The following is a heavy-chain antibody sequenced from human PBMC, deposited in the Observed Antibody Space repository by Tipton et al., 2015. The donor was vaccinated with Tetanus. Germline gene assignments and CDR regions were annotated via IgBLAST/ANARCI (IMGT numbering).Heavy chain of an antibody. Sequence: TLSLTCTVSGDSLVRGGYYWTWIRHLPGKGLEWIGYIYHTGAAHYNPSLKSRVTLSVDMSKNQFFLKMISMTAADTAVYFCARDFGSIHNWFDPWGQGTLVTVSS. CDR2: IYHTGAA. V-gene: IGHV4-31*03. D-gene: IGHD6-13*01. CDR3: ARDFGSIHNWFDP. CDR1: GDSLVRGGYY. J-gene: IGHJ5*02.